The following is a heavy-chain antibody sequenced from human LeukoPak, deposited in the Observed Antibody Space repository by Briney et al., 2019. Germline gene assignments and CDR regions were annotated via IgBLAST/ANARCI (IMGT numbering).Heavy chain of an antibody. J-gene: IGHJ4*02. Sequence: SGTLSLTCAVSGGSISSSNRWSWVRQPPGKGLEWIGSIYYSGSTYYNPSLKSRVTISVDTSKNQFSLKLSSVTAADTAVYYCARQGDCSSTSCGPDYWGQGTLVTVSS. CDR3: ARQGDCSSTSCGPDY. D-gene: IGHD2-2*01. CDR2: IYYSGST. V-gene: IGHV4-4*02. CDR1: GGSISSSNR.